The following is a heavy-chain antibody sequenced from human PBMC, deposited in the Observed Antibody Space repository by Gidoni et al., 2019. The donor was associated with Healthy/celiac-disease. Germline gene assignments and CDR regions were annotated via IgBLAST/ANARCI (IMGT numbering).Heavy chain of an antibody. D-gene: IGHD2-2*01. CDR1: GFTFSSYC. Sequence: EVQLVESGGGLVQPGGSLRLSCAASGFTFSSYCMSWVRKGPGKGLEWVGNKKKYGSEKYYVDDVKGRFTIARDNAKNSLYLQMNSLRAEDTAVYYCARDGKGEDIVVVPDIYYYYYYMDVWGKGTTVTVSS. V-gene: IGHV3-7*01. CDR3: ARDGKGEDIVVVPDIYYYYYYMDV. CDR2: KKKYGSEK. J-gene: IGHJ6*03.